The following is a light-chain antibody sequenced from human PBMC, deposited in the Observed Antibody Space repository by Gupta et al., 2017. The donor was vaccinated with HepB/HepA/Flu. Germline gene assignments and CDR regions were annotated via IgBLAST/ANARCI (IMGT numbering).Light chain of an antibody. CDR3: SSYVSTGTSVK. V-gene: IGLV2-18*02. J-gene: IGLJ2*01. CDR1: SSDVGSYNR. CDR2: EVP. Sequence: QSALTQPPSVSGSPGQSVTISCTGTSSDVGSYNRVSWYQQPPGTAPKRIIYEVPNRPSGVPDRFSGSKSGNTASLTISGLQAEDEADYFCSSYVSTGTSVKFGGGTKLTVL.